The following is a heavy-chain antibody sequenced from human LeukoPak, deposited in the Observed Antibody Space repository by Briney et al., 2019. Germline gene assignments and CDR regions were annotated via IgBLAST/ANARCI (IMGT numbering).Heavy chain of an antibody. CDR3: ASLRFGEPYFDY. Sequence: SETLSLTCAVSGGSISSSNWWSWVRQPPGKGLEWIGEIYHSGSTNYNPSLKSRATISVDKSKNQFSLKLSSVTAADTAVYYCASLRFGEPYFDYWGQGTLVTVSS. V-gene: IGHV4-4*02. D-gene: IGHD3-10*01. J-gene: IGHJ4*02. CDR1: GGSISSSNW. CDR2: IYHSGST.